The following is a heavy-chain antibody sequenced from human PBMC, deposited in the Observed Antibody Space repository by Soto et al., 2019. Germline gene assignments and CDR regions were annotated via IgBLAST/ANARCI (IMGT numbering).Heavy chain of an antibody. CDR1: GFTFSSYA. CDR2: ISYDGSNK. Sequence: LRLSCAASGFTFSSYAMHWVRQAPGKGLEWVAVISYDGSNKYYADSVKGRFTISRDNSKNTLYLQMNSLRAEDTAVYYCARDPVFRTPFDYWGQGTLVTVSS. V-gene: IGHV3-30-3*01. J-gene: IGHJ4*02. CDR3: ARDPVFRTPFDY. D-gene: IGHD2-21*01.